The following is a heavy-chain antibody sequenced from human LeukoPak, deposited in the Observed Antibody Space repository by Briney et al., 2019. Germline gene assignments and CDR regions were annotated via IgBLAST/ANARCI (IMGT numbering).Heavy chain of an antibody. CDR2: IRSKVYNHAT. Sequence: GRSLRLSCAASGFTFSSSAMHWVRQASGKGLEGVGRIRSKVYNHATVYAASVKGRFTISRDDSKNTAYLQMNSLKHEDTAVYYCTRWELDAFDIWGQGTMVTVSS. V-gene: IGHV3-73*01. J-gene: IGHJ3*02. D-gene: IGHD1-26*01. CDR3: TRWELDAFDI. CDR1: GFTFSSSA.